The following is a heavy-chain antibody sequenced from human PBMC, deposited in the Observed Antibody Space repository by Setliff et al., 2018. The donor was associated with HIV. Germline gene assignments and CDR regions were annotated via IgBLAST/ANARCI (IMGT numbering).Heavy chain of an antibody. CDR3: ARGHYSSSSG. CDR2: ISGSGDST. Sequence: PGGSLRLSCAASGFTFSHYAMTWVRQAPGKGLEWVSAISGSGDSTYYADSVKGRFTISRDNAKNSLYLQMNSLRAEDTAVYYCARGHYSSSSGWGQGALVTVSS. V-gene: IGHV3-23*01. J-gene: IGHJ4*02. CDR1: GFTFSHYA. D-gene: IGHD6-6*01.